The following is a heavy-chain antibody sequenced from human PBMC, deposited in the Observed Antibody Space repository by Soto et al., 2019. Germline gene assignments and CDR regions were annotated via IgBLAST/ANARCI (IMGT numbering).Heavy chain of an antibody. CDR3: ARKDATMGSFLYWYFDL. J-gene: IGHJ2*01. D-gene: IGHD5-18*01. CDR1: GFTFSSYG. CDR2: ISPTSSDI. Sequence: VQQVESGGGLVKPGGSLRLSCAASGFTFSSYGMSWVRQAPGKGLEWVSSISPTSSDIYYADSVKGRFTISRDNAKNSLYLQRNTLRVEDTAVYSCARKDATMGSFLYWYFDLWAVAPWSRSPQ. V-gene: IGHV3-21*01.